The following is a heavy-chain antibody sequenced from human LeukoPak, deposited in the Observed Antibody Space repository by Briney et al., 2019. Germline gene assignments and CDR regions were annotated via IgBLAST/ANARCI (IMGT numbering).Heavy chain of an antibody. CDR3: AKRTYRDSGGYLGSSGY. CDR1: GFTFSSYA. Sequence: GGSLRLSCAASGFTFSSYAMSWVRQAPGKGLEWVSSISGSDGSTYYADSVKGRFTISRDNSKNTLYLQLNSLRAEDTAIYYCAKRTYRDSGGYLGSSGYWGQGTLVPV. J-gene: IGHJ4*02. V-gene: IGHV3-23*01. CDR2: ISGSDGST. D-gene: IGHD3-22*01.